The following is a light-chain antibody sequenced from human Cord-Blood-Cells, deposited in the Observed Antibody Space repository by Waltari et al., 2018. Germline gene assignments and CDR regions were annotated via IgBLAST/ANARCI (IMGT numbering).Light chain of an antibody. J-gene: IGKJ2*01. Sequence: DIQMTQSPSSLSASVGDRVTITCRASQSIRNYLNWYQQKPGKAPKLLIYAASSLQSGVPSRFSGSVSGTDFTLTISSLQPEDFATYYCQQSYSTPYTFGQGTKLEIK. CDR1: QSIRNY. V-gene: IGKV1-39*01. CDR3: QQSYSTPYT. CDR2: AAS.